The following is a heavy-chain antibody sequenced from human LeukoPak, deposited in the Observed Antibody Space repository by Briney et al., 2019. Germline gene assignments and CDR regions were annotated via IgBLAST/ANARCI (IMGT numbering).Heavy chain of an antibody. V-gene: IGHV4-59*12. J-gene: IGHJ3*02. CDR2: IYHKGST. CDR3: ARRPDYGDSIRSPGAFDI. CDR1: GASITSYY. D-gene: IGHD4-17*01. Sequence: PSETLSLTCTVSGASITSYYWSWIRQPPGKGLEWIGHIYHKGSTTYNSSLKSRITISVNASKTQFSLKLDSVTAADTAVYYCARRPDYGDSIRSPGAFDIWGQGTMVTVSS.